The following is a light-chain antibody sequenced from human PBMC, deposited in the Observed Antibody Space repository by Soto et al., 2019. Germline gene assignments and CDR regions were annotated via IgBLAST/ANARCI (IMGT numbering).Light chain of an antibody. CDR3: QQRNNWQA. CDR1: QSVGTY. J-gene: IGKJ5*01. V-gene: IGKV3-11*01. Sequence: EGVLIHSPTTLSLSPGERATRSCRASQSVGTYLAWYQQKPGQAPRLLIHDASIRAAGIPARFSGSGSGTDFTLTVSRLEPEDFAVYYCQQRNNWQAFGQGTRLEI. CDR2: DAS.